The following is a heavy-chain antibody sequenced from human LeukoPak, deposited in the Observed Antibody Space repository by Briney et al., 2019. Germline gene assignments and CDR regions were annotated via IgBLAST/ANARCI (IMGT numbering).Heavy chain of an antibody. V-gene: IGHV4-34*01. J-gene: IGHJ4*02. CDR1: GGSFSGYY. D-gene: IGHD6-13*01. CDR3: AVKVIAAAGTHDY. CDR2: INHSGST. Sequence: SETLSLTCAVYGGSFSGYYWSWIRQPPGKGLERIGEINHSGSTNYNPSLKSRVTISVDTSKNQFSLKLSSVTAADTAVYYCAVKVIAAAGTHDYWGQGTLVTVSS.